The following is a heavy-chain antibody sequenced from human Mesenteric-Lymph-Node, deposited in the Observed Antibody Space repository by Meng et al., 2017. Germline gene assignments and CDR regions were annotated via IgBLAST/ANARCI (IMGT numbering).Heavy chain of an antibody. CDR2: ISGSDDTT. D-gene: IGHD3-22*01. J-gene: IGHJ4*02. Sequence: GESLKISCAASGFTFSSYAMSWVRQAPEKGLEWVSTISGSDDTTYYADSVKGRFTVSRDNSKNTLYLQMSSLRAEDTAVYYCAKGSRNSGYYFGYWGQGTLVTVSS. CDR3: AKGSRNSGYYFGY. V-gene: IGHV3-23*01. CDR1: GFTFSSYA.